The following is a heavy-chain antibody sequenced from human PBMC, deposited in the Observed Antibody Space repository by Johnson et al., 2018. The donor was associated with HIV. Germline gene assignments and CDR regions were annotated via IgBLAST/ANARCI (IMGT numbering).Heavy chain of an antibody. CDR3: AKDERQLGGWSHAFDM. CDR2: INWNGGST. CDR1: GFTFDDYG. V-gene: IGHV3-20*04. D-gene: IGHD7-27*01. Sequence: VQLVESGGGVVRPGGSLRLSCAASGFTFDDYGMSWVRQAPGKGLEWVSGINWNGGSTGYADSVKGQFTISRDNSKNTLYLQMKSLRGEDTAVYYCAKDERQLGGWSHAFDMWGQGTMVTVSS. J-gene: IGHJ3*02.